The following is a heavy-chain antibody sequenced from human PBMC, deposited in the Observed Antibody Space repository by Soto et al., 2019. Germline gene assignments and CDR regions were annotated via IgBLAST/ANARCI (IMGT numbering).Heavy chain of an antibody. Sequence: PSETLSLTCTVSGGSISSGDYYWSWIRQPPGKGLEWIGYIYYSGSTYYNPSLKSRVTISVDTSKNQFSLKLSSVTAADTAVYYCASSHYVWGSYRYTVFDYWGQGTLVTVSS. CDR2: IYYSGST. CDR3: ASSHYVWGSYRYTVFDY. J-gene: IGHJ4*02. D-gene: IGHD3-16*02. CDR1: GGSISSGDYY. V-gene: IGHV4-30-4*01.